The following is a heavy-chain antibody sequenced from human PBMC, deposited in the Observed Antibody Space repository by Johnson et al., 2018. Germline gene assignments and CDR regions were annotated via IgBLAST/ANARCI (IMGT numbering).Heavy chain of an antibody. CDR3: ARTGRESSGYYYYYYGMDV. Sequence: QVQLQESGPGLVKXSETXSLXCTVSGGSISSYYWSWIRQSPGKGLEWSGYIYYSGNTNYNPSLKSRVTISVDTSKNQFSLKLSSVTAADTAVYYCARTGRESSGYYYYYYGMDVWGQGTTVTVSS. CDR1: GGSISSYY. V-gene: IGHV4-59*01. J-gene: IGHJ6*02. CDR2: IYYSGNT. D-gene: IGHD3-22*01.